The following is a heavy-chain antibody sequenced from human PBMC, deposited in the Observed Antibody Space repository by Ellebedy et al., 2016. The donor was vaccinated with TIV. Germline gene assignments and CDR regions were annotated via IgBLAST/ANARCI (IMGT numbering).Heavy chain of an antibody. Sequence: GESLKISCPASGYSFSSFAMSWVRQAPGKGLEWVSAISGSGDTTYYTDSVKGRFTISRDNSKNTLYLQMNSLRAEDTAVYYCAKRTTAGGSYFDYWGQGTLVTVS. V-gene: IGHV3-23*01. D-gene: IGHD6-13*01. CDR1: GYSFSSFA. CDR3: AKRTTAGGSYFDY. J-gene: IGHJ4*02. CDR2: ISGSGDTT.